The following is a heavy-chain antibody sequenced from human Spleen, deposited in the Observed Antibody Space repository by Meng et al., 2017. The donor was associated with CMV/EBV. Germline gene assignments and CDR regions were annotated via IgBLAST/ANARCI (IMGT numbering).Heavy chain of an antibody. V-gene: IGHV3-7*01. D-gene: IGHD3-22*01. J-gene: IGHJ4*02. CDR1: GFTFSSYW. Sequence: GGSLRLSCAASGFTFSSYWMSWVRQAPGKGLEWVANIKQDGSEKYYVDSVKGRFTISRDNAKNSLYLQMNSLRAEDTAVYYCARALDYFDSSGSFDFWGQGTLVTVSS. CDR2: IKQDGSEK. CDR3: ARALDYFDSSGSFDF.